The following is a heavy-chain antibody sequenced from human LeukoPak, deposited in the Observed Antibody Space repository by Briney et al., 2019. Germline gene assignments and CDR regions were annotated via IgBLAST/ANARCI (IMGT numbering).Heavy chain of an antibody. J-gene: IGHJ3*02. D-gene: IGHD3-10*01. CDR2: INHSGSA. Sequence: SETLSLTCAVYGGSFSGYYWSWIRQPPGKGLEWIGEINHSGSANYNPSLKSRVTISVDTSKNQFSLKLSSVTAADTAVYYCARHSFGLFSFDIWGQGTMVTVSS. CDR1: GGSFSGYY. V-gene: IGHV4-34*01. CDR3: ARHSFGLFSFDI.